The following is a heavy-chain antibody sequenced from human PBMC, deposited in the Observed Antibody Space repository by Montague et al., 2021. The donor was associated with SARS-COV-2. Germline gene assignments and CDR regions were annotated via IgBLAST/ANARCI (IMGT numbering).Heavy chain of an antibody. V-gene: IGHV4-34*01. CDR2: INQSGGT. J-gene: IGHJ4*02. Sequence: SETLSLTCAGDVDSGSGDYWGWIRKPQVKGLEWIGDINQSGGTNNNPSLKSRVIISVDTSKNQFSLKLSSVTAAATAVYYCAGRGGSVWGVTVSAELDYWGQGSLVIVSS. CDR1: VDSGSGDY. D-gene: IGHD3-16*01. CDR3: AGRGGSVWGVTVSAELDY.